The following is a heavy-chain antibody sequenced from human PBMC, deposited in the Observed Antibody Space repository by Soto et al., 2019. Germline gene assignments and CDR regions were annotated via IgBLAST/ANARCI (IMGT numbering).Heavy chain of an antibody. V-gene: IGHV4-4*02. J-gene: IGHJ6*02. CDR2: IYHHGST. D-gene: IGHD1-7*01. CDR1: GGSISSSNW. Sequence: QVQLQESGPGLVKPSGTLSLTCAVSGGSISSSNWWSWVRQPPRKGLEWIGEIYHHGSTNYNPSLKSRVTISVDKSKNQFSLKLSSVTAADTAVYYCARVMGDHGLELLPGAPSGYYYGMDVWGQGTKVTVSS. CDR3: ARVMGDHGLELLPGAPSGYYYGMDV.